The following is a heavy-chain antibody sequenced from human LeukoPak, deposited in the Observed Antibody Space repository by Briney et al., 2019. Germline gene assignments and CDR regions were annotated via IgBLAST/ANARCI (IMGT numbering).Heavy chain of an antibody. Sequence: PGGSLRLSCAASGFTFSGYGMHWVRQAPGKGLEWVAVIWYDGSNKYYADSVKGRFTISRDNSKNTLYLQMNSLRAEDTAVYYCAKDQLGYCTNGVCSVFDYWGQGTLVTVSS. CDR1: GFTFSGYG. CDR2: IWYDGSNK. D-gene: IGHD2-8*01. J-gene: IGHJ4*02. V-gene: IGHV3-33*06. CDR3: AKDQLGYCTNGVCSVFDY.